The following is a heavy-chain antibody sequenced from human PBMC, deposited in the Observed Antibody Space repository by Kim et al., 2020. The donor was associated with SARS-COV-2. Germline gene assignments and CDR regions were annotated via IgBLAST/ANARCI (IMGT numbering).Heavy chain of an antibody. V-gene: IGHV1-69*13. D-gene: IGHD1-26*01. CDR2: IIPIFGTA. J-gene: IGHJ5*02. CDR3: ARVGVGATNGPWYNWFDP. CDR1: GGTFSSYA. Sequence: SVKVSCKASGGTFSSYAISWVRQAPGQGLEWMGGIIPIFGTANYAQKFQGRVTITADESTSTAYMELSSLRSEDTAVYYCARVGVGATNGPWYNWFDPWGQGTLVTVSS.